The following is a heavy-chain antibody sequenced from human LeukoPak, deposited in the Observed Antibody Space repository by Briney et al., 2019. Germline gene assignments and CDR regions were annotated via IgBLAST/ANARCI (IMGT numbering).Heavy chain of an antibody. J-gene: IGHJ4*02. CDR1: GYTFTSYG. Sequence: ASVKVSCKASGYTFTSYGISWVRQAPGQGLEWMGWISAYNGNTNYAQKLQGRVTMTTDTSTSTAQMELRSLRSDDTAVYYCARDPRLEPWDYWGQGTPVTVSS. CDR3: ARDPRLEPWDY. CDR2: ISAYNGNT. V-gene: IGHV1-18*01. D-gene: IGHD1-1*01.